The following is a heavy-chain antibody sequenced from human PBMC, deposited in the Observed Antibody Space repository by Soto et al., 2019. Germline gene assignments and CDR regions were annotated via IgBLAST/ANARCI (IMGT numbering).Heavy chain of an antibody. CDR1: GGTFSSYA. D-gene: IGHD3-10*01. Sequence: SVKVSCKASGGTFSSYAISWVRQAPGQGLEWMGGIIPIFGTANYAQKFQGRVTITADESTSTAYMELSSLRSEDTAVYYCARVRADYYCSGSYYEGLSRAFDIWGQGTMITVSS. CDR3: ARVRADYYCSGSYYEGLSRAFDI. V-gene: IGHV1-69*13. CDR2: IIPIFGTA. J-gene: IGHJ3*02.